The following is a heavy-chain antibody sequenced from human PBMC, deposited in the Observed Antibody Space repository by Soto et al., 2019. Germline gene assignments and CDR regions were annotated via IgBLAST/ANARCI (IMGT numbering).Heavy chain of an antibody. D-gene: IGHD3-10*01. CDR2: ISYDGSNK. J-gene: IGHJ6*02. CDR1: GFTFSSYG. Sequence: QVQLVESGGGVVQPGRSLRLSCAASGFTFSSYGMHWVRQAPGKGLEWVAVISYDGSNKYYADSVKGRITISRDNSKNPLYRQMTSLKAEDTAVYYCAKDQLRGVRGVITYYYGMDVWGQGTTVTVSS. V-gene: IGHV3-30*18. CDR3: AKDQLRGVRGVITYYYGMDV.